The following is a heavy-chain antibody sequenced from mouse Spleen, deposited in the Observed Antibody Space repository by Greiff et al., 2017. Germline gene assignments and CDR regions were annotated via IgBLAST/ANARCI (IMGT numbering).Heavy chain of an antibody. CDR2: IWRGGST. CDR3: AKNRGQLGLLDY. Sequence: QVHVKQSGPSLVQPSQSLSITCTVSGFSLTSYGVHWVRQSPGKGLEWLGVIWRGGSTDYNAAFMSRLSITKDNSKSQVFFKMNSLQADDTAIYYCAKNRGQLGLLDYWGQGTTLTVSS. D-gene: IGHD3-2*01. CDR1: GFSLTSYG. V-gene: IGHV2-5-1*01. J-gene: IGHJ2*01.